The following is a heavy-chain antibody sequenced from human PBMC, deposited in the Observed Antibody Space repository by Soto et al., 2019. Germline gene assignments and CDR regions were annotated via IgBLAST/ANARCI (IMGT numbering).Heavy chain of an antibody. J-gene: IGHJ4*02. D-gene: IGHD5-12*01. V-gene: IGHV3-23*01. CDR2: ISGSGGST. CDR1: GFTFSSYA. CDR3: ASPGGYSGYDYPLFDY. Sequence: GGSLRLSCAASGFTFSSYAMSWVRQAPGKGLEWVSAISGSGGSTYYADSVKGRFTISRDNSKNTLYLQMNSLRAEDTAVYYCASPGGYSGYDYPLFDYWGQGTLVTVSS.